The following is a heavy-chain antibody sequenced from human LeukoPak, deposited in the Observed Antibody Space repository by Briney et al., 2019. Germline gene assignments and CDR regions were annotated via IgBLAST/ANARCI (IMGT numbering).Heavy chain of an antibody. J-gene: IGHJ4*02. V-gene: IGHV5-10-1*01. Sequence: GESLKISRKGSGYSFTSYWISWVRQMPGKGLEWMGRIDPSDSYTNYSPSFQGHVTISADKSISTAYLQWSSLKASDTAMYYCATPRRGYDTFDYWGQGTLVTVSS. D-gene: IGHD5-12*01. CDR2: IDPSDSYT. CDR3: ATPRRGYDTFDY. CDR1: GYSFTSYW.